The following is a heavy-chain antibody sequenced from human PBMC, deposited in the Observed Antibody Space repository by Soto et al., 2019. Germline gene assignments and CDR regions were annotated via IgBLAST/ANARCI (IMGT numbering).Heavy chain of an antibody. Sequence: GGSLRLSCAASGFTFSSYAMSWVRQAPGKGLEWVSAISGSGGSTYYADSVKGRFTISRDNSKNTLYLQMNSLRAEDTAVYYCAKDFLPSRLQSSSWKDWGQGTLVTVSS. CDR3: AKDFLPSRLQSSSWKD. D-gene: IGHD6-13*01. V-gene: IGHV3-23*01. CDR1: GFTFSSYA. CDR2: ISGSGGST. J-gene: IGHJ4*02.